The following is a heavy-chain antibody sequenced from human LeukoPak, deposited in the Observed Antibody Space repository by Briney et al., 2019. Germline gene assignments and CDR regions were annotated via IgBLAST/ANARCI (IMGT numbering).Heavy chain of an antibody. J-gene: IGHJ4*02. D-gene: IGHD6-19*01. CDR2: ISSSSSYI. V-gene: IGHV3-21*01. CDR3: ARPGYSSDWRGQVGY. Sequence: GGSLRLSCAASGFTFSSYSMNWVRQAPGKGLEWVSSISSSSSYIYYADSVKGRFTISRDNAKNSLYLQMNSLRAEDTAVYYCARPGYSSDWRGQVGYWGQGTLVTVSS. CDR1: GFTFSSYS.